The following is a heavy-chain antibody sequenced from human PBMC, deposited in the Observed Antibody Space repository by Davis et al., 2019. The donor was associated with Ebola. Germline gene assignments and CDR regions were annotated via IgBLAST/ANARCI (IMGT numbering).Heavy chain of an antibody. D-gene: IGHD5-12*01. CDR3: AGDVDIVATMPTWGYYYYYGMDV. J-gene: IGHJ6*02. Sequence: GGSLRLSCAASGFTFSSYEMNWVRQAPGKGLEWVSYISSSGSTIYYADSVKGRFTISRDNAKNSLYLQMNNLRAEDTAVYYCAGDVDIVATMPTWGYYYYYGMDVWGQGTTVTVSS. CDR2: ISSSGSTI. CDR1: GFTFSSYE. V-gene: IGHV3-48*03.